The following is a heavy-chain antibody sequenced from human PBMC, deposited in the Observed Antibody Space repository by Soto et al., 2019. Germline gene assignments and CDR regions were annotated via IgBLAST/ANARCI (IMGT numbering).Heavy chain of an antibody. V-gene: IGHV1-3*01. CDR1: GYTFSNCA. CDR2: INAGNGDA. Sequence: ASVKVSCKASGYTFSNCAMHWVRQAPGQGLEWMGWINAGNGDAKYSQKFQDRVTITRDTSASTAYMELSSLRFEDTAVYYCASEIDATTATSLDYWGQGTLVTVSS. J-gene: IGHJ4*02. D-gene: IGHD4-17*01. CDR3: ASEIDATTATSLDY.